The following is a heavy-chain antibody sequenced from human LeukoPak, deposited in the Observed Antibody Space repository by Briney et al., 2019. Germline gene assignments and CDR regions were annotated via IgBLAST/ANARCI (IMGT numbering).Heavy chain of an antibody. Sequence: SETLSLTCAVYGGSFSGFYWSWIRQPPGKGLEWIGEINHSGSTNYNPSLKSRVTISVDTSKNQFSLKLSSVTAADTAVYYCARQNYYNSSGDFDYWGQGILVTVSS. J-gene: IGHJ4*02. V-gene: IGHV4-34*01. D-gene: IGHD3-22*01. CDR1: GGSFSGFY. CDR3: ARQNYYNSSGDFDY. CDR2: INHSGST.